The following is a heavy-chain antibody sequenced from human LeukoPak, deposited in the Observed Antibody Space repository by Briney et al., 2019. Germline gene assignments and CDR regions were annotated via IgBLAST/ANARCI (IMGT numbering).Heavy chain of an antibody. Sequence: PSETLSLTCTVSGGSISSYYWSWIRQPAGKGLEWIGRIYTSGSTNYNPSLKSRVTMSVGTSKNQFSLKLSSVTAADTAVYYCARDRMITFGGVIAGYNWFDPWGQGTLVTVSS. D-gene: IGHD3-16*02. CDR3: ARDRMITFGGVIAGYNWFDP. CDR1: GGSISSYY. J-gene: IGHJ5*02. V-gene: IGHV4-4*07. CDR2: IYTSGST.